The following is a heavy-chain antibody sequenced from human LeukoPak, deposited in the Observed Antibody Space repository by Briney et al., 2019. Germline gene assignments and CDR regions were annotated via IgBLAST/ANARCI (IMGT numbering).Heavy chain of an antibody. V-gene: IGHV3-21*01. CDR1: GFTFSSYS. J-gene: IGHJ4*02. D-gene: IGHD3-22*01. Sequence: GGSLRLSCAASGFTFSSYSMNWVRQAPGKGLEWVSSISSSSSYIYYADSVKGRFTISRDNAKNSLYLQMNSLRAEDTAVYYCARGIESYYYDSSGYYYGGPDFDYWGQGTLVTVSS. CDR3: ARGIESYYYDSSGYYYGGPDFDY. CDR2: ISSSSSYI.